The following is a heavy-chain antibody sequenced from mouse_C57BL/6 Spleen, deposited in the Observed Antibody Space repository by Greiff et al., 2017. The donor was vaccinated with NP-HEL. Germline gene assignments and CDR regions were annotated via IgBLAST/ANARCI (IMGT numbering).Heavy chain of an antibody. V-gene: IGHV1-39*01. D-gene: IGHD2-1*01. J-gene: IGHJ2*01. CDR1: GYSFTDYN. Sequence: EVQLQQSGPELVKPGASVKISCKASGYSFTDYNMNWVKQSNGKSLEWIGVINPNYGTTSYNQKFKGKATLTVDQSSSTAYMQLNSLTSADSAVYYWARLDARNGYYCDYWGQGTTLTVSS. CDR3: ARLDARNGYYCDY. CDR2: INPNYGTT.